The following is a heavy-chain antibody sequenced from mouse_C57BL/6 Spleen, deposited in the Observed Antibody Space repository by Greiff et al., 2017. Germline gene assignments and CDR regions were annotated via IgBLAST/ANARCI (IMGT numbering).Heavy chain of an antibody. D-gene: IGHD2-2*01. CDR1: GFTFSSYG. CDR3: ARGEGYYWNFDV. V-gene: IGHV5-6*01. CDR2: ISSGGSYT. Sequence: EVKLVESGGDLVKPGGSLKLSCAASGFTFSSYGMSWVRQTPDKRLEWVATISSGGSYTYYPDSVKGRFPITRDNAKNTLYLQMSSLTSEVTAMYYGARGEGYYWNFDVWGTGTTVTVSS. J-gene: IGHJ1*03.